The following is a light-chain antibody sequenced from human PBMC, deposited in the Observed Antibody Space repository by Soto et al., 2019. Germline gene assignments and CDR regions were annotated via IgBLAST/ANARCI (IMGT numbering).Light chain of an antibody. J-gene: IGLJ1*01. CDR3: SSYTSVSLYV. CDR1: SSDVGGYNY. V-gene: IGLV2-14*01. Sequence: QSVLTQPASVSGSPGQSIAISCTGTSSDVGGYNYVSWYQQHPGKAPKVMIYDVSNRPSGVSDRFSGSKSGNTASLTISGLQADDEADYYCSSYTSVSLYVFGTGTKVTVL. CDR2: DVS.